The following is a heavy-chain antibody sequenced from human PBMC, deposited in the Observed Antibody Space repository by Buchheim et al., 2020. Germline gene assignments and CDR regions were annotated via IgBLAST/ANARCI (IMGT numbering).Heavy chain of an antibody. CDR1: GFTFSSYW. V-gene: IGHV3-7*01. J-gene: IGHJ6*02. CDR2: INQDGSEK. D-gene: IGHD6-13*01. Sequence: EVQLVESGGGLVQPGGSLRLSCPASGFTFSSYWMSWVRQAPGKGLEWVANINQDGSEKYYVDSVKGRFTISRDNAKNSLYLQMNSLRAEDTAVYYCARGAGKSHYYYYYGMDVWGQGTT. CDR3: ARGAGKSHYYYYYGMDV.